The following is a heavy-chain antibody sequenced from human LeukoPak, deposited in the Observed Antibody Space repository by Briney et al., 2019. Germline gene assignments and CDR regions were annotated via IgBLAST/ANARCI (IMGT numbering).Heavy chain of an antibody. V-gene: IGHV3-48*02. J-gene: IGHJ4*02. CDR1: GFTFNKYG. Sequence: GGSLRLSCAASGFTFNKYGMHWVRQAPGRGLEWVSYISSGSSTIYYADSMKGRFTISRDNAKNSLFLQMNSLRDEDTAVYYCARDVFGGTYFDYWGQGTLVTVSS. D-gene: IGHD2-15*01. CDR3: ARDVFGGTYFDY. CDR2: ISSGSSTI.